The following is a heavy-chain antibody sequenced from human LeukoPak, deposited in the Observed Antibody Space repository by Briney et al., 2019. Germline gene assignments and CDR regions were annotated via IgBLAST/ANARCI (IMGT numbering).Heavy chain of an antibody. J-gene: IGHJ5*02. CDR2: INYSGRT. CDR1: GDSISSSDYY. V-gene: IGHV4-39*01. Sequence: SETLSLTCTVSGDSISSSDYYWGWIRQPPGKGLEWIALINYSGRTFYNPSLKSRVTISVDMSKNQFSLNLNSVTAADTAVNYCARRRKDLNWFDPWGQGTLVTVSS. CDR3: ARRRKDLNWFDP.